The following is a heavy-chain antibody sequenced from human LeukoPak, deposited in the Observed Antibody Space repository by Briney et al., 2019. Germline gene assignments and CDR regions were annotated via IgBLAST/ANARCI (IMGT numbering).Heavy chain of an antibody. V-gene: IGHV3-23*01. D-gene: IGHD6-19*01. J-gene: IGHJ3*02. CDR3: VRARYTSGCHCTFDI. CDR2: ISGSGGST. CDR1: GFTFSSYA. Sequence: PGGSLRLSCAASGFTFSSYAMSWVRQAPGKGLEWVSAISGSGGSTYYADSVKGRFTISRDNSKNTLCLQMNSLRAEDTAVYYCVRARYTSGCHCTFDIWGQGTMVTVSS.